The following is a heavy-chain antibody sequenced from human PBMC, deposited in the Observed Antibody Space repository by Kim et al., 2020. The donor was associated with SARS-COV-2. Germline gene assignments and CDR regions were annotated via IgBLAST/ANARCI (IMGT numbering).Heavy chain of an antibody. V-gene: IGHV1-2*06. J-gene: IGHJ6*02. CDR2: IIPNSGGT. CDR1: GYTFVDYN. Sequence: ASVKVSCKASGYTFVDYNLHWMRQAPGQGLEWMGRIIPNSGGTKYAQQFQGRVTMTRDTSITTAYMELTSLRSDETAVYYCVRSRPGCSYMDVWGQGTTLTLSS. D-gene: IGHD5-18*01. CDR3: VRSRPGCSYMDV.